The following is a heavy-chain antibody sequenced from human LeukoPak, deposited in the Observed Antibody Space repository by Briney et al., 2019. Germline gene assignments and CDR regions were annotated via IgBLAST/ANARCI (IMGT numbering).Heavy chain of an antibody. D-gene: IGHD3-3*01. CDR1: GFTFSSYW. CDR2: INSDGSST. CDR3: ARVVEWFPGKVDAFDI. Sequence: PGGSLRLSCAASGFTFSSYWMRWVRQAPGKGLVWVSRINSDGSSTSYADSVKGRFTISRDNAKNTLYLQMNSLRAEDTAVYYCARVVEWFPGKVDAFDIWGQGTMVTVSS. V-gene: IGHV3-74*01. J-gene: IGHJ3*02.